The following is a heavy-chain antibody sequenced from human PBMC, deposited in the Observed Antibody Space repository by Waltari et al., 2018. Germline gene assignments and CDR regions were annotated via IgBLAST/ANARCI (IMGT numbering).Heavy chain of an antibody. Sequence: QVQLVQSGAEVKKPGASVKVSCKVSGYTLTELSMHWVRQAPGKGLEWMGGFDPEDGETIYEQKFQGRVTMTEETSTDTACMELSSLRSEDTAVYYCATGRAKHDYGDYVPFYYFDYWGQGTLVTVSS. CDR3: ATGRAKHDYGDYVPFYYFDY. V-gene: IGHV1-24*01. CDR1: GYTLTELS. J-gene: IGHJ4*02. D-gene: IGHD4-17*01. CDR2: FDPEDGET.